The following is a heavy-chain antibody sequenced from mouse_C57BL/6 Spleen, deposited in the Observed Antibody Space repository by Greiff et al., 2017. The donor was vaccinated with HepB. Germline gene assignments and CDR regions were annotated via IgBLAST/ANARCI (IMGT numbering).Heavy chain of an antibody. V-gene: IGHV5-9*01. J-gene: IGHJ2*01. CDR3: ARQDDYEDFDY. CDR1: GFTFSSYT. CDR2: ISGGGGNT. D-gene: IGHD2-4*01. Sequence: EVKLVESGGGLVKPGGSLKLSCAASGFTFSSYTMSWVRQTPEKRLEWVATISGGGGNTYYPDSVKGRFTISRDNAKNTLYLQMSSLRSEDTALYYCARQDDYEDFDYWGQCTTLTVSS.